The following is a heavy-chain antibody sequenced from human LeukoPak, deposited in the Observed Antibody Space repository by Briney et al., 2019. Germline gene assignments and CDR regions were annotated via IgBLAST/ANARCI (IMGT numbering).Heavy chain of an antibody. CDR3: ASGSYSCGGDRQWDWYFDL. V-gene: IGHV5-51*01. CDR2: IYPGDSDT. CDR1: GYSFTSYW. D-gene: IGHD2-21*02. Sequence: GESLKISCKGSGYSFTSYWIGWVRQMPGKGLEWMGIIYPGDSDTRYSPSFQGQVTISADKSISTAYLQWSSMKASDTAMYYCASGSYSCGGDRQWDWYFDLWGRGTLVTVSS. J-gene: IGHJ2*01.